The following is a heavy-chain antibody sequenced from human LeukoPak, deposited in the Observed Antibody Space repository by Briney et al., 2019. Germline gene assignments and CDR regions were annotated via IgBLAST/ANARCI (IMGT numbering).Heavy chain of an antibody. CDR2: TRNKANSYTT. Sequence: PGGSLRLSCAASGFTFSDHYMHWVRQAPGKGLEGVGRTRNKANSYTTEYAASVKGRFTISRDDSNNSLYLKMNSLKTEDTAVYYCARVQPVRSRDSSSWYLRYYFDYWGQGTLVTVSS. D-gene: IGHD6-13*01. J-gene: IGHJ4*02. CDR3: ARVQPVRSRDSSSWYLRYYFDY. V-gene: IGHV3-72*01. CDR1: GFTFSDHY.